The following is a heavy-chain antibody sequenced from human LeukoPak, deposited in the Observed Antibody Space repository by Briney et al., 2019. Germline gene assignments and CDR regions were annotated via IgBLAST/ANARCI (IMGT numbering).Heavy chain of an antibody. CDR1: GFTFSSYA. CDR2: ISYDGSNK. D-gene: IGHD3-10*01. CDR3: AINLLWFGDLSDGGHGAFDI. V-gene: IGHV3-30*04. J-gene: IGHJ3*02. Sequence: QPGGSLRLSCAASGFTFSSYAMHWVRQAPGKGLEWGAVISYDGSNKYYADSVKGRFTISRDNSKNTLYLQMNSLKTEDTAVYYCAINLLWFGDLSDGGHGAFDIWGLGTMVTVSS.